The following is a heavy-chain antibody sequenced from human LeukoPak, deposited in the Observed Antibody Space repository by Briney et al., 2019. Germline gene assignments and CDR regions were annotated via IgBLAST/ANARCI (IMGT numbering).Heavy chain of an antibody. V-gene: IGHV3-49*04. CDR1: GFTFGDYA. Sequence: GGSLRLSCTASGFTFGDYAMSWVRQAPGKGLEWVGFIRSKAYGGTTEYAASVKGRFTISRDDSKSIAYLQMNSLKTEDTAVYYCTRLVSGWSYYFDYWGQGTLVTVSS. CDR2: IRSKAYGGTT. CDR3: TRLVSGWSYYFDY. D-gene: IGHD6-19*01. J-gene: IGHJ4*02.